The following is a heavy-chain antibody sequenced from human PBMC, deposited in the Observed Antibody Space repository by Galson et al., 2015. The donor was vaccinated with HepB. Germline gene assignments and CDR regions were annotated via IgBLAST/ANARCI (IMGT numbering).Heavy chain of an antibody. CDR2: ISGSGSTV. V-gene: IGHV3-48*02. D-gene: IGHD2/OR15-2a*01. CDR3: ARGPPTYFYDTLAYFN. CDR1: GFTFSSYT. Sequence: SLRLSCAASGFTFSSYTMNWVRQAPGKGLEWASYISGSGSTVYYADSVKGRFTISRDNARNSLYLQMSGLRDEDTGVYYCARGPPTYFYDTLAYFNWGRGTLVTVSS. J-gene: IGHJ4*02.